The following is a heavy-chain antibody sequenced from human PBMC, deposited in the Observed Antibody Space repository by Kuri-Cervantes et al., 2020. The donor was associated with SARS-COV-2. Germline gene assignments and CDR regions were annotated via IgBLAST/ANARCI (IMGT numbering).Heavy chain of an antibody. V-gene: IGHV3-9*01. J-gene: IGHJ6*02. CDR1: GFTFDDYA. CDR2: ISWNSGSI. D-gene: IGHD4-17*01. CDR3: ARETTVTYYYYYYGMDV. Sequence: SLKISCAASGFTFDDYAMHWVRQAPGKGLEWVSGISWNSGSIGYADSVKGRFTISRDNAKNSLYLQMNSLRDEDTAVYYCARETTVTYYYYYYGMDVWGQGTTVTVSS.